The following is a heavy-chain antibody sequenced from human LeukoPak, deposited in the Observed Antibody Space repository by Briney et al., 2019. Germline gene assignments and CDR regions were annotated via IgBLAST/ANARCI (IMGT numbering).Heavy chain of an antibody. CDR2: IYPGDSDT. J-gene: IGHJ3*02. Sequence: GESLKISCKGSGYIFTSCSIGWVRQTPGKGLEWMGIIYPGDSDTRYSPSFQGQVTISADKSISTAYLQWSSLKASDTAMYYCARLTVRGYYDSSGYPSDAFDIWGQGTMVTVSS. D-gene: IGHD3-22*01. CDR3: ARLTVRGYYDSSGYPSDAFDI. V-gene: IGHV5-51*01. CDR1: GYIFTSCS.